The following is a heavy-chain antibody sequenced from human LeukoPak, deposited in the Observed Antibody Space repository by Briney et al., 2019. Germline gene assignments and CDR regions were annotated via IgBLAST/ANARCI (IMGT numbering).Heavy chain of an antibody. D-gene: IGHD1-26*01. Sequence: ASVKVSCKASGYTFSSYSISWVRQAPGQGLEWMGWVSAYNGNTNYAQKLQGRVTMTTDTSTSTAYMELRSLRFDDTAIYYCARDWEIGLFGYFDYWGQGTLVTVSS. CDR2: VSAYNGNT. V-gene: IGHV1-18*01. CDR3: ARDWEIGLFGYFDY. J-gene: IGHJ4*02. CDR1: GYTFSSYS.